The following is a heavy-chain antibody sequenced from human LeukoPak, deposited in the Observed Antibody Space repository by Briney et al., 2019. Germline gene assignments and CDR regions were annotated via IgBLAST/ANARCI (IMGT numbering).Heavy chain of an antibody. J-gene: IGHJ3*01. D-gene: IGHD3-10*01. CDR1: GFTFSSYW. Sequence: SGGSLRLSCAVSGFTFSSYWMHWVRQAPGKGLVGVSRINTDGSTNYADSRKGRFTISRDNAKNTLYLEMNSLRAEDTAVYYCARDWGGAFDLWGQGTMVTVSS. V-gene: IGHV3-74*01. CDR3: ARDWGGAFDL. CDR2: INTDGST.